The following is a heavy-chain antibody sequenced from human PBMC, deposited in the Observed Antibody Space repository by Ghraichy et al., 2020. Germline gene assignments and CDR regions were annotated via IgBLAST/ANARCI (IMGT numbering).Heavy chain of an antibody. Sequence: ASVKVSCKASGYTFTSYYMHWVRQAPGQGLEWMGIINPSGGSTSYAQKFQGRVTMTRDTSTSTVYMELSSLRSEDTAVYYCARDLAPIAVAGTSAFDIWGQGTMVTVSS. CDR2: INPSGGST. CDR1: GYTFTSYY. V-gene: IGHV1-46*01. D-gene: IGHD6-19*01. CDR3: ARDLAPIAVAGTSAFDI. J-gene: IGHJ3*02.